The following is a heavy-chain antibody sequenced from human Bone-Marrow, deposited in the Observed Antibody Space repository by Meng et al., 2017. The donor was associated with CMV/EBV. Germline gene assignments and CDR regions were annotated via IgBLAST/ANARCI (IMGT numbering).Heavy chain of an antibody. D-gene: IGHD5-24*01. CDR3: AKSPRRDGYNWYHYFDY. J-gene: IGHJ4*02. CDR2: INSDGSST. V-gene: IGHV3-74*01. CDR1: GCTFSSYW. Sequence: GSLRLSCAVSGCTFSSYWMHWVRQAPGKGLVWVSRINSDGSSTSYADSVKGRFTISRDNAKNTLYLQMNSLRAEDTAVYYCAKSPRRDGYNWYHYFDYWGQGTLITVSS.